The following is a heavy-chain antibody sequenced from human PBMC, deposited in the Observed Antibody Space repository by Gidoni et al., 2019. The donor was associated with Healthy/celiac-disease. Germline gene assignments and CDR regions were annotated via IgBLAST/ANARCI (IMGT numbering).Heavy chain of an antibody. CDR1: GGSISSGGYS. CDR2: IYHSGST. CDR3: ARALGYCSGGSCYYYGMDV. V-gene: IGHV4-30-2*01. Sequence: QLQLQESGSGLVKPSQTLSLTCAVSGGSISSGGYSWSWIRQPPGKGLEWIGYIYHSGSTYYNPSLKSRVTISVDRSKNQFSLKLSSVTAADTAVYYCARALGYCSGGSCYYYGMDVWGQGTTVTVSS. D-gene: IGHD2-15*01. J-gene: IGHJ6*02.